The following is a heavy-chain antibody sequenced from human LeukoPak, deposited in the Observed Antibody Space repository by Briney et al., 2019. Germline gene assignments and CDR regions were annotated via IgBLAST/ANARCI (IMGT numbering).Heavy chain of an antibody. V-gene: IGHV3-48*03. CDR2: ISSSGITV. CDR1: GFTFSNYE. J-gene: IGHJ4*02. CDR3: ARVRRGYNGYDAFDY. D-gene: IGHD5-12*01. Sequence: PGGSLRLSCEASGFTFSNYEMNWVRQAPGQGLEWVSYISSSGITVYSADSVQGRFTISRDNAKNSLYLQMSSLRAEDTAIYYCARVRRGYNGYDAFDYWGQGTLVNVSS.